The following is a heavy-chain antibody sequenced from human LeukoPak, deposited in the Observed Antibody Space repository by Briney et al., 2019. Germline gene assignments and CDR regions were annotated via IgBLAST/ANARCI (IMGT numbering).Heavy chain of an antibody. J-gene: IGHJ5*02. Sequence: PGGSLRLSCAASGFTFSSYSMNWVRQAPGKGLEWVSSISSSSSYIYYADSVKGRFTISRDNAKNSLYLQMNSLRAEDTAVYYCARDRVSSYYDSSGYYHMDRAWFDPWGQGTLVTVSS. D-gene: IGHD3-22*01. CDR1: GFTFSSYS. V-gene: IGHV3-21*01. CDR3: ARDRVSSYYDSSGYYHMDRAWFDP. CDR2: ISSSSSYI.